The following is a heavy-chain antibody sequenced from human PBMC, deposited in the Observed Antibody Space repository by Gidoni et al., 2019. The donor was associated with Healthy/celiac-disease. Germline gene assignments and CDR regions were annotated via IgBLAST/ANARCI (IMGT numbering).Heavy chain of an antibody. V-gene: IGHV3-30*18. J-gene: IGHJ4*02. CDR3: AKARGDSSGYDFDY. CDR2: ISYDGSNK. Sequence: QVQLVESGGGVVQPGRALRLPCADSGFTFSSYGMHWVRQAPGKGLEWVAVISYDGSNKYYADSVKGRFTISRDNSKNTLYLQMNSLRAEDTAVYYCAKARGDSSGYDFDYWGQGTLVTVSS. D-gene: IGHD3-22*01. CDR1: GFTFSSYG.